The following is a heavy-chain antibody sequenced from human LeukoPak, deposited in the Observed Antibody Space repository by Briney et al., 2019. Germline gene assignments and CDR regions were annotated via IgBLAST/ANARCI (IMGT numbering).Heavy chain of an antibody. J-gene: IGHJ4*02. D-gene: IGHD6-13*01. CDR1: GYTFTGYY. Sequence: ASVKVSCKASGYTFTGYYMHWVRQAPGQGLEWMGWINPNSGGTNYAQKFQGRVTMTRDTSISTAHMELSRLRSDDTAVYYCARTIAAAGTLPRHSWGQGTLVTVSS. CDR3: ARTIAAAGTLPRHS. V-gene: IGHV1-2*02. CDR2: INPNSGGT.